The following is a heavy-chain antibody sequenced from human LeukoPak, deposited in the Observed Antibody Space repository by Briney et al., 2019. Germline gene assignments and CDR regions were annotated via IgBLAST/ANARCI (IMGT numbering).Heavy chain of an antibody. CDR2: ITSGSTYI. J-gene: IGHJ4*02. V-gene: IGHV3-21*01. D-gene: IGHD6-19*01. CDR3: ARVSDSSGWYGDYFDY. CDR1: GFPFSRSG. Sequence: GGSLRLSCAASGFPFSRSGMSWVRQAPGKGLEWVSSITSGSTYIYYADSVKGRFTISRDNARNSLYLQMTSLTAEDTAVYYCARVSDSSGWYGDYFDYWGQGTLVTVSS.